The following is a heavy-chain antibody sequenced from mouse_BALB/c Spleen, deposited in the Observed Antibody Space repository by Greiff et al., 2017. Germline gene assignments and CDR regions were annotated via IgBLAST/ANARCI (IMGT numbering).Heavy chain of an antibody. J-gene: IGHJ4*01. D-gene: IGHD2-4*01. CDR2: IRSKSNNYAT. Sequence: GGGLVQPKGSLKLSCAASGFTFNTYAMNWVRQAPGKGLEWVARIRSKSNNYATYYADSVKDRFTISRDDSQSMLYLQMNNLKTEDTAMYYCVRLMITYYAMDYWGQGTSVTVSS. CDR1: GFTFNTYA. CDR3: VRLMITYYAMDY. V-gene: IGHV10-1*02.